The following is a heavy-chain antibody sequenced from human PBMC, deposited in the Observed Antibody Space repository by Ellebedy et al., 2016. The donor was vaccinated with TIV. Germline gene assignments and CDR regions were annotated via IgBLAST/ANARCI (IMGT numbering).Heavy chain of an antibody. CDR1: GLSFSNNW. J-gene: IGHJ4*02. CDR2: IKEDGSEK. V-gene: IGHV3-7*03. Sequence: GESLKISCTASGLSFSNNWMNWVRQAPGKGLEWVANIKEDGSEKYYVDSVMSRFTISRDNAKNSLYLQMNSLRAEDTAVYYCARGERHYFDYWGQGNLVTVSS. CDR3: ARGERHYFDY.